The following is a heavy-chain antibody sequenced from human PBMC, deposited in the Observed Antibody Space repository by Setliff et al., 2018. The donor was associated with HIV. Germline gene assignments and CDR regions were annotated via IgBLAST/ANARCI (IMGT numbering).Heavy chain of an antibody. CDR2: INTQTGSP. CDR3: ARALYGEYGGDLNWLDP. Sequence: ASVKVSCKASGYSFINYAMNWVRQAPGQGLEWMGWINTQTGSPTYAQAFTGRFVFSVDTSVTTAYLQISVLKADDPAVYYCARALYGEYGGDLNWLDPWGQGTLVTVSS. D-gene: IGHD4-17*01. V-gene: IGHV7-4-1*02. CDR1: GYSFINYA. J-gene: IGHJ5*02.